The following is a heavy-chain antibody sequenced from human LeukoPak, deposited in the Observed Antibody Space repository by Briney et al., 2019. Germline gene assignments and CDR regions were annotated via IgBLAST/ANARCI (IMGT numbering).Heavy chain of an antibody. D-gene: IGHD3-3*01. J-gene: IGHJ4*02. V-gene: IGHV4-39*01. Sequence: PSETLSLTSTVSGGSISSSSYYWGWIRQPPGKGLEWIGSIYYSGSTYYNPSLKSRVTISVDTSKNQFSLKLSSVTAADTAVYYCASNYDFWSGYSLFDYWGQGTLVTVSS. CDR2: IYYSGST. CDR3: ASNYDFWSGYSLFDY. CDR1: GGSISSSSYY.